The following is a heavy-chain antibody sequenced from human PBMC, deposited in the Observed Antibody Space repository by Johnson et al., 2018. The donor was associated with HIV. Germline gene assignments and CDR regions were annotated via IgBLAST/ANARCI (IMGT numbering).Heavy chain of an antibody. CDR2: VNWNGGST. J-gene: IGHJ3*02. D-gene: IGHD3-22*01. CDR3: AKAREYDSTGHDAFDI. Sequence: VQLVESGGGVVRPGGSLRLSCAASGFIFEDYGMSWVRQLPGKGLEWVSGVNWNGGSTGYADSVKGRFTISRDNAKNSLYLQMNSLRAEDTAVYYCAKAREYDSTGHDAFDIWGQGTMVTVSS. CDR1: GFIFEDYG. V-gene: IGHV3-20*04.